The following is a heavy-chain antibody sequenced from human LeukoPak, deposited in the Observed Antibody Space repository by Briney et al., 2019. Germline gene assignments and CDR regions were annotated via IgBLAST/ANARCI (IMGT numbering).Heavy chain of an antibody. D-gene: IGHD3-22*01. CDR2: IDHSGST. CDR1: GGSTTSNY. V-gene: IGHV4-59*08. CDR3: ARHYYDSSGYFYQDY. Sequence: KLRETLSLTCTVSGGSTTSNYWSWIRQPPGKGLEWIGFIDHSGSTNYNPSLKSRVTMSVDTSENQVSLKLSSVTAADTAVYYCARHYYDSSGYFYQDYWGQGTLVTVSS. J-gene: IGHJ4*02.